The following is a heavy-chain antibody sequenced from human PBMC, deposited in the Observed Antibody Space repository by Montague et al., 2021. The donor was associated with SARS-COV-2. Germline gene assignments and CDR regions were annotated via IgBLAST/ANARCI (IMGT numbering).Heavy chain of an antibody. D-gene: IGHD1-1*01. CDR2: TYYRSKWYN. CDR3: TSGREGNYNVMDV. CDR1: GDSVSSNSAT. Sequence: CAISGDSVSSNSATWNWVKQSPSRGLEWLGRTYYRSKWYNDYAVSVNGRVTINPDTSKNQFSLQLNSVTPEDTAIYYCTSGREGNYNVMDVWGQGTTVTVSS. J-gene: IGHJ6*02. V-gene: IGHV6-1*01.